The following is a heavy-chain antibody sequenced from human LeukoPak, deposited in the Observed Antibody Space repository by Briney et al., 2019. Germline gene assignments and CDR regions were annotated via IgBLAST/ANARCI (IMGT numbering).Heavy chain of an antibody. CDR2: IYHSGST. J-gene: IGHJ5*02. V-gene: IGHV4-38-2*01. D-gene: IGHD3-3*01. CDR1: GYSISSGYY. Sequence: SETLSLTCAVSGYSISSGYYWGWIRQPPGKGLEWSGSIYHSGSTYYNPSLKSRVTISVDTSKNQFSLKLSSVTAADTAVYYCARGQYYDFWSGYGNWFDPWGQGTLVTVSS. CDR3: ARGQYYDFWSGYGNWFDP.